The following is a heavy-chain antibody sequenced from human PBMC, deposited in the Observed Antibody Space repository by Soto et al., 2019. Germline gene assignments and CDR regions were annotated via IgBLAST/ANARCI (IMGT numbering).Heavy chain of an antibody. D-gene: IGHD2-2*01. Sequence: EVQLVQSGAEVRKPGESLRISCKASGYIFTNYWITWVRQMPGKGLEWMGTIDPSDSNTKYSPSFQGHVSISADKSLNSAYVQWSSLLAADTAMYYCARHPSPSNPYCSSTVCYDFDSWGQGTLVTISS. J-gene: IGHJ4*02. CDR2: IDPSDSNT. CDR1: GYIFTNYW. CDR3: ARHPSPSNPYCSSTVCYDFDS. V-gene: IGHV5-10-1*03.